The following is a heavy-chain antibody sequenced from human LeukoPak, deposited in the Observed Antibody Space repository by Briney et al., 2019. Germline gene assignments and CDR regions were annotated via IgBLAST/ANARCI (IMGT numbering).Heavy chain of an antibody. V-gene: IGHV4-34*01. Sequence: SETLSLTCAVYGGSFSGYYWSWIRQPPGKGLEWIGEINHSGSTNYNPSLKSRVTISVDTSKNQFSLKLGSVTAADTAVYYCARGLYGSGSKWFDPWGQGTLVTVSS. J-gene: IGHJ5*02. CDR1: GGSFSGYY. CDR3: ARGLYGSGSKWFDP. CDR2: INHSGST. D-gene: IGHD3-10*01.